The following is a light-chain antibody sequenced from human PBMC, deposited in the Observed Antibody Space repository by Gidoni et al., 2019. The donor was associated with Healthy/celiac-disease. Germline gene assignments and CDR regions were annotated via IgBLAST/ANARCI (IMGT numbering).Light chain of an antibody. CDR3: QSYDSSLSAL. CDR2: GNS. J-gene: IGLJ2*01. V-gene: IGLV1-40*01. CDR1: SSNIGAGYD. Sequence: QSVLPQPPSVSGAPGQRVTTSCTGSSSNIGAGYDVHWYQQLPGTAPKLLIYGNSNRPSGVPDRFSGSKSGTSASLAITGLQAEDEADYYCQSYDSSLSALFGGGTKLTVL.